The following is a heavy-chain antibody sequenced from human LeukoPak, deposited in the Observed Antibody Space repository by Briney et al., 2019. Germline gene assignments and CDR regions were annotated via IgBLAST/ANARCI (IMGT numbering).Heavy chain of an antibody. D-gene: IGHD2-2*01. CDR2: ISGSGGSK. V-gene: IGHV3-23*01. Sequence: QPGGSLRLSCAASGFTFSSYAMSWVRQAPGKGLEWVSAISGSGGSKSYTESVQARFTIPRDNSQSTLYLPMNSLRALDTAVYYRAKDPLGYCSSTSCPTHGWGQGTLVTVSS. CDR1: GFTFSSYA. J-gene: IGHJ1*01. CDR3: AKDPLGYCSSTSCPTHG.